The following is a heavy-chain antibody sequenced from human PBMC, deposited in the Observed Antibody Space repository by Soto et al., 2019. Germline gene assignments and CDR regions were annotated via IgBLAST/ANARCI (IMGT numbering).Heavy chain of an antibody. J-gene: IGHJ6*03. D-gene: IGHD3-10*01. CDR1: GFTVSSNY. CDR3: ARCFRGSGSYSGYYYYYMDV. CDR2: IYSGGST. Sequence: GGSLRLSCAASGFTVSSNYMSWVRQAPGKGLEWVSVIYSGGSTYYADSVKGRFTISRDNSKNTLYLQMNSLRAEDTAVYYCARCFRGSGSYSGYYYYYMDVWGKGTTVTVSS. V-gene: IGHV3-66*01.